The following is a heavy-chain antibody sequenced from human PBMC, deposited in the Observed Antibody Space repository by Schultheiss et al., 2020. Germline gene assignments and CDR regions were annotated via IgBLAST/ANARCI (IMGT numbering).Heavy chain of an antibody. Sequence: SETLSLTCTVSGGSISSYYWSWIRQPAGKGLEWIGRIYTSGSTNYNPSLNSRVTMSVDTSKNQFSLKLSSVTAADTAVYYCARGQYYYDSSGYQKSSGNYYYYGMDVWGQGTMVTVSS. V-gene: IGHV4-4*07. CDR3: ARGQYYYDSSGYQKSSGNYYYYGMDV. CDR2: IYTSGST. J-gene: IGHJ6*02. CDR1: GGSISSYY. D-gene: IGHD3-22*01.